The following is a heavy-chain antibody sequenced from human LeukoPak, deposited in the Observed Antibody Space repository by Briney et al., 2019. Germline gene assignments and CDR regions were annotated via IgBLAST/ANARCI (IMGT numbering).Heavy chain of an antibody. CDR2: ISYDGSNK. CDR3: AKDNNGADYGDYAFDY. V-gene: IGHV3-30*18. D-gene: IGHD4-17*01. J-gene: IGHJ4*02. Sequence: PGGSLRLSCAASGFTFSSHGMHWVRQAPGKGLEWVAVISYDGSNKYYADSVKGRFTISRDNSKNTLYLQMNSLRAEDTAVYYCAKDNNGADYGDYAFDYWGQGTLVTVSS. CDR1: GFTFSSHG.